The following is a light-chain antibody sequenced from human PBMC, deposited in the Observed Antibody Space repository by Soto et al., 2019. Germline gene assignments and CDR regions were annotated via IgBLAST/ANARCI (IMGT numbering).Light chain of an antibody. CDR3: QHYNSYSEA. Sequence: DIPMTQSPSTLSGSVGDRVTITCRASQTISSWLAWYQQKPGKAPKLLIYKASTLKSGVPSRFSGSGSGTEFPLTISRLQPYYFSTYYCQHYNSYSEAFGQGTKVELK. CDR1: QTISSW. CDR2: KAS. J-gene: IGKJ1*01. V-gene: IGKV1-5*03.